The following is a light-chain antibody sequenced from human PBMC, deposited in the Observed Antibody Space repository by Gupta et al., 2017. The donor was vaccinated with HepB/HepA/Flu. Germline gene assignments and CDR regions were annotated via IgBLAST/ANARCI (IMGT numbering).Light chain of an antibody. J-gene: IGKJ3*01. CDR3: QQDHSVPFT. CDR1: HSLVSSYNSASN. V-gene: IGKV4-1*01. Sequence: DIVLTQSPDSLGVSLGERATINCKSSHSLVSSYNSASNLAWYQQKPGQPPKLLIYWTSGRESGVPDRFSGSGSGTEFTLTISALQAEDVAIYYCQQDHSVPFTFGHGTKVDIK. CDR2: WTS.